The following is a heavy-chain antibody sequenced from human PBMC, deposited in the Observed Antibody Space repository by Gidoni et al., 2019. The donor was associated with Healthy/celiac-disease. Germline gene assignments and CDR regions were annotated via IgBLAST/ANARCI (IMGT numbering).Heavy chain of an antibody. CDR3: ARDGTTYCSGGSCYSDGMDV. J-gene: IGHJ6*02. CDR1: GYTFTGYY. CDR2: INPNSDGT. V-gene: IGHV1-2*04. Sequence: QVQLVQSGAEVKKPGASVKVSCKASGYTFTGYYMHWVRQAPGQGLEWTGWINPNSDGTNYAQKFQGWVTMTRDTSISTAYMELSRLRSDDTAVYYCARDGTTYCSGGSCYSDGMDVWGQGTTVTVSS. D-gene: IGHD2-15*01.